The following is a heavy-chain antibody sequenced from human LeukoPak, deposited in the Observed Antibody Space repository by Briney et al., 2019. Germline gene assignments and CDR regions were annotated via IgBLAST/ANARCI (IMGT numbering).Heavy chain of an antibody. CDR2: IIPIFGTA. Sequence: ASVKVSCKASGGTFCSYAISWVRQAPGQGLEWVGGIIPIFGTANYAQKFQGRVTITTDESTSTAYMELSSLRSEDTAVYYSALFFGVVKHDAFDIWGQGTMVTVSS. CDR3: ALFFGVVKHDAFDI. D-gene: IGHD3-3*01. J-gene: IGHJ3*02. CDR1: GGTFCSYA. V-gene: IGHV1-69*05.